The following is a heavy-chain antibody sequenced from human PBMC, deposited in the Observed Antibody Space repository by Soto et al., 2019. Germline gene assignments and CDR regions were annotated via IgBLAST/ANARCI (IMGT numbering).Heavy chain of an antibody. CDR3: ARDPGSGWEYLQH. CDR2: ISSGSSYI. J-gene: IGHJ1*01. Sequence: EVQLVESGGGLVKPGGSLRISCAASGFTFSNYGMNWVRQAPGKGLEWVSSISSGSSYIFYADSVKGRFTISRDNAENSLYLQMNSLTAEDSAVYSCARDPGSGWEYLQHWGQGTLVTVSS. D-gene: IGHD6-19*01. CDR1: GFTFSNYG. V-gene: IGHV3-21*02.